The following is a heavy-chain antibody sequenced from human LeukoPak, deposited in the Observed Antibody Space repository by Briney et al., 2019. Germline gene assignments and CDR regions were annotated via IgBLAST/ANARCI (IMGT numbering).Heavy chain of an antibody. CDR2: ISWDSGSE. Sequence: GRSLRLSCAASGFTFDDYAVHWVRQAPGKGLEWVSGISWDSGSEGYADSVQGRFTISRDNAKNSLYLHMNSLRAEDTALYYCAKDRFRGYTSGYDYWGQGTLVTVSS. CDR1: GFTFDDYA. D-gene: IGHD3-22*01. J-gene: IGHJ4*02. CDR3: AKDRFRGYTSGYDY. V-gene: IGHV3-9*01.